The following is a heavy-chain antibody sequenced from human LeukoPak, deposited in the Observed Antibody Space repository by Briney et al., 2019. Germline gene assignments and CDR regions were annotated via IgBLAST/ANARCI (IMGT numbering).Heavy chain of an antibody. CDR3: ARLSGGWYGGFDY. J-gene: IGHJ4*02. Sequence: SETLCLTCTVSGGSISSGGYYWSWIRQHPGKGLEWIGYIYYSGSTYYNPSLKSRVTISVDTSKNQFSLKLSSVTAADTAVYYCARLSGGWYGGFDYWGQGTLVTVSS. CDR2: IYYSGST. CDR1: GGSISSGGYY. D-gene: IGHD6-19*01. V-gene: IGHV4-31*03.